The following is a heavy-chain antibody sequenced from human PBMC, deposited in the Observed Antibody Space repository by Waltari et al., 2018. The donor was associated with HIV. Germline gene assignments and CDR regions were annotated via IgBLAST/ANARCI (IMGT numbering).Heavy chain of an antibody. CDR2: IYTSGST. J-gene: IGHJ2*01. D-gene: IGHD3-10*01. Sequence: QVQLQESGPGLVKPSETLSLTCTVSGGSISSYYWSWIRQPAGKGLEWIGRIYTSGSTNYNPSLKSRVTMSVDTSKNQFSLKLSSVTAADTAVYYCAREPLDYYGSGSSPSWYFDLWGRGTLVTVSS. CDR3: AREPLDYYGSGSSPSWYFDL. V-gene: IGHV4-4*07. CDR1: GGSISSYY.